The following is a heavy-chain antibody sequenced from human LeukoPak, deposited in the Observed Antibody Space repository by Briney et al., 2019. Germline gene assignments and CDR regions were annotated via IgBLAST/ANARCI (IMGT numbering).Heavy chain of an antibody. CDR1: GGTFSSYA. D-gene: IGHD1-26*01. V-gene: IGHV1-69*01. J-gene: IGHJ5*02. CDR3: ARAEWELPNWFDP. Sequence: ASVKVSCKASGGTFSSYAISWVRQAPGQGLEWMGGIIPIFGTANYAQKFQGRVTITADESTSTAYMELSSLRPEDTAVYYCARAEWELPNWFDPWGQGTLVTVSS. CDR2: IIPIFGTA.